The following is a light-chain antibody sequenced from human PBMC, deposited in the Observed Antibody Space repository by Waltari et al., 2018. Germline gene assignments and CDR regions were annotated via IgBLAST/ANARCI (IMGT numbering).Light chain of an antibody. V-gene: IGLV2-14*01. CDR1: DSDVGAYDF. CDR3: SSYTTSSAPGV. J-gene: IGLJ1*01. CDR2: EVS. Sequence: QSALTQPASVSGSPGQSITISCSGTDSDVGAYDFVSWYQPHPGKAPHLIIYEVSNRPQWIPIRFCASKSGNTASLTISGLQAEDEADYYCSSYTTSSAPGVFGTGTRVTVL.